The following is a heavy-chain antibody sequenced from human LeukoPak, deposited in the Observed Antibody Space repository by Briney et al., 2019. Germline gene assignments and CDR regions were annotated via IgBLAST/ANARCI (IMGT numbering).Heavy chain of an antibody. CDR3: ARDRGLDYYGMDV. CDR1: GGSISSGGYY. D-gene: IGHD6-19*01. Sequence: PSETLSLTCIVSGGSISSGGYYWSWIRQHPGKGLEWIGYIYYSGSTYYNPSLKSRVTISVDTSKNQFSLKLSSVTAADTAVYYCARDRGLDYYGMDVWGQGTTVTVSS. V-gene: IGHV4-31*03. J-gene: IGHJ6*02. CDR2: IYYSGST.